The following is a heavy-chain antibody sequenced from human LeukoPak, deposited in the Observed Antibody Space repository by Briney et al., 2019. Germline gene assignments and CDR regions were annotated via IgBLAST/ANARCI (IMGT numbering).Heavy chain of an antibody. J-gene: IGHJ4*02. CDR2: ISAYNGNT. CDR3: ARVDCSSTGCYEIDY. Sequence: ASVKVSCKASGYTFTSYGISWVRQAPGQGLEWMGWISAYNGNTNYAQKLQGRVTMTTDTSTSTAYMELRSLRSDDTAVYYCARVDCSSTGCYEIDYWGQGTLVTVSS. V-gene: IGHV1-18*01. CDR1: GYTFTSYG. D-gene: IGHD2-2*01.